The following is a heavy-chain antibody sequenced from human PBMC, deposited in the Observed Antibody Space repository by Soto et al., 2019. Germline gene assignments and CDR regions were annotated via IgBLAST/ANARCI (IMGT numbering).Heavy chain of an antibody. CDR2: ISYDGSNK. Sequence: SLRLSCAASGFTFSSYGMHWVRQAPGKGLEWVAVISYDGSNKYYADSVKGRFTISRDNSKNTLYLQMNSLRAEDTAVYYCAKDLLTYYYDSSGSNWFDPWGQGTLVTVSS. D-gene: IGHD3-22*01. J-gene: IGHJ5*02. V-gene: IGHV3-30*18. CDR1: GFTFSSYG. CDR3: AKDLLTYYYDSSGSNWFDP.